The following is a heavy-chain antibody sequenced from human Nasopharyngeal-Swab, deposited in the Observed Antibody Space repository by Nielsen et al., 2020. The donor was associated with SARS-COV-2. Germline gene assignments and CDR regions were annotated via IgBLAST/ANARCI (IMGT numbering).Heavy chain of an antibody. J-gene: IGHJ4*02. D-gene: IGHD3-22*01. CDR3: ARAYYYDSSGSWGFDY. V-gene: IGHV4-34*01. Sequence: SETLSLTCAVYGGSFSGYYWSWNRQSPGTGLEWIGEINHSGSTDYNPSLKSRVTISVDTSKNQFSLKLSSVTAAATAVYYCARAYYYDSSGSWGFDYWGQGTLVTVSS. CDR2: INHSGST. CDR1: GGSFSGYY.